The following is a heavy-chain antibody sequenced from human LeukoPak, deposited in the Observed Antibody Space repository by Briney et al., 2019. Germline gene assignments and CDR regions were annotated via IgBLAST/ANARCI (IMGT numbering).Heavy chain of an antibody. V-gene: IGHV3-15*01. D-gene: IGHD6-19*01. CDR3: AKNRRAGPFDY. Sequence: GGSLRLSCAASGFTFSNAWMSWVRQAPGKGLEWVSRIKSKTDGGTTDYAAPVKGRFTISRDDSKNTLYLQMNSLKTEDTAVYYCAKNRRAGPFDYWGQGTLVTVSS. CDR2: IKSKTDGGTT. J-gene: IGHJ4*02. CDR1: GFTFSNAW.